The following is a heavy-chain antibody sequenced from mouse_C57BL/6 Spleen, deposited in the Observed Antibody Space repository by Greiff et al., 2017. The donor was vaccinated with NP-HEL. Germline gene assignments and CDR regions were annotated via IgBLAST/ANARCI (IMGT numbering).Heavy chain of an antibody. V-gene: IGHV1-36*01. J-gene: IGHJ4*01. CDR3: ARWKDPYAMDY. CDR1: GFTFTDYY. Sequence: VQLQQSGPVLVKPGPSVQISCKASGFTFTDYYMHWVKQSHGKSLEWIGLVYPYHGGTRYNQKFKGKATLPVDTPSSTADMELNSLTSEDAAVYYCARWKDPYAMDYWGQGTSVTVSS. CDR2: VYPYHGGT.